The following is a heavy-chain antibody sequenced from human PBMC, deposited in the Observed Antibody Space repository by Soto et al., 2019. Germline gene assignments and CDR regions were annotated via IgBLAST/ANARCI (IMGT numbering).Heavy chain of an antibody. CDR3: AGQAGGGRFNYGMDV. V-gene: IGHV4-39*01. CDR1: CDSISSSRYY. D-gene: IGHD2-15*01. Sequence: SETLSLTCTVSCDSISSSRYYWGWIRQPPGKGLEWIGNIYYSGSSYSNPSLKSRITISVDTSKNQFSLKLSSVTAADTAVYYCAGQAGGGRFNYGMDVWGQGTTVTVSS. CDR2: IYYSGSS. J-gene: IGHJ6*02.